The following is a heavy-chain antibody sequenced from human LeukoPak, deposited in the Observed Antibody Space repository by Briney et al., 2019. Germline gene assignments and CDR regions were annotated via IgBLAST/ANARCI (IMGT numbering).Heavy chain of an antibody. Sequence: PGGSLRLSCAASGFTFDDYTMHWVRQAPGKGLEWVSGISRDSGRIGYADSVEGRLTISRDNAESSLHLQMNSLRPEDPALYYCAKTLWKSYYYYGMDVWGQGTTVTVSS. D-gene: IGHD2-21*01. CDR2: ISRDSGRI. CDR3: AKTLWKSYYYYGMDV. V-gene: IGHV3-9*01. CDR1: GFTFDDYT. J-gene: IGHJ6*02.